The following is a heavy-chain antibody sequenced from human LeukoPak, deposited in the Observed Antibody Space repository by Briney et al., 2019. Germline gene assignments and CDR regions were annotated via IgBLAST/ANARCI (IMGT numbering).Heavy chain of an antibody. Sequence: GGSLRLSCAASGFTFSSYWMSWVRQAPGKGLEWVANIKQDGSEKYYVDSVKGRFTISRDNAKNSLYLQMNSLRAEDTAVYYCARDPWPRGCYFDYWGQGTLVTVSS. CDR2: IKQDGSEK. CDR3: ARDPWPRGCYFDY. CDR1: GFTFSSYW. D-gene: IGHD3-16*01. V-gene: IGHV3-7*01. J-gene: IGHJ4*02.